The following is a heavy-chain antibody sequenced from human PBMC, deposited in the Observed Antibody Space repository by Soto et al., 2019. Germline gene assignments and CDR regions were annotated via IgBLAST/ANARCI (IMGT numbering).Heavy chain of an antibody. CDR2: ISWNSGSI. CDR1: GFTFDDYA. Sequence: PGGSLRLSCAASGFTFDDYAMHWVRQAPGKGLEWVSGISWNSGSIGYADSVKGRFTISRDNAKNSLYLQMNSLRAEDTALYYCAKDVDSRRAWSGMDVWGQGTTVTVSS. CDR3: AKDVDSRRAWSGMDV. D-gene: IGHD1-26*01. V-gene: IGHV3-9*01. J-gene: IGHJ6*02.